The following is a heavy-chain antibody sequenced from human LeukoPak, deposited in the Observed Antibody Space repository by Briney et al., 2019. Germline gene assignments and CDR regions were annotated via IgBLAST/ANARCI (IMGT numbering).Heavy chain of an antibody. J-gene: IGHJ4*02. CDR2: INPNSGGT. V-gene: IGHV1-2*02. CDR1: GYTFTGYY. Sequence: ASVKVSCKASGYTFTGYYMHWVRQAPGQGLEWMGWINPNSGGTNYAQKFQGRVTMTRDTSISTAYMELSRLRSDDTAVYYCARDEWAAMVTGDYWGQGTLVTVPS. D-gene: IGHD5-18*01. CDR3: ARDEWAAMVTGDY.